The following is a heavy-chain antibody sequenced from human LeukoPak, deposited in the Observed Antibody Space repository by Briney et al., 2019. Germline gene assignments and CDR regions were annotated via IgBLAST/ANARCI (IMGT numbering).Heavy chain of an antibody. CDR3: ASLGLRAYDY. D-gene: IGHD3-16*01. J-gene: IGHJ4*02. V-gene: IGHV3-30*04. CDR2: ISYDGSNK. CDR1: GFTFSSYA. Sequence: PGGSLRLSCAASGFTFSSYAMHWVRQAPGKGLEWVTVISYDGSNKYYADSVKGRFTISRDNSKNTLYLQMNSLRAEDTAVYYCASLGLRAYDYWGQGTLVTVSS.